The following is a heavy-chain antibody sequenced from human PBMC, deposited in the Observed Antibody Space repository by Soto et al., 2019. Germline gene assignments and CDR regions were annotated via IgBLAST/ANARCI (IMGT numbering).Heavy chain of an antibody. D-gene: IGHD4-17*01. J-gene: IGHJ4*02. CDR1: GGSISSYY. V-gene: IGHV4-59*12. CDR2: IYYSGST. Sequence: PSETLSLTCTVSGGSISSYYWSWIRQPPGKGLEWIGYIYYSGSTYYNPSLKSRVTISVDTSKNQFSLKLSSVTAADTAVYYCARDRGDGSWFDYWGQGTLVTVSS. CDR3: ARDRGDGSWFDY.